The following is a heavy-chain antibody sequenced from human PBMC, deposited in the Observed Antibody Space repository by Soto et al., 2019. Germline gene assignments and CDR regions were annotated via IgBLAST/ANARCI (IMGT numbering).Heavy chain of an antibody. CDR2: IYPGDSDT. Sequence: GESLKISCKGSGYSFTSYWIGWVRQMPGKGLEWMGIIYPGDSDTRYSPSFQGQVTVSAAKSISTAYLKWSSLKASDTAMYYCARQLYSSSWQSSLDYFDYWGQGTLVTVSS. D-gene: IGHD6-13*01. J-gene: IGHJ4*02. CDR1: GYSFTSYW. V-gene: IGHV5-51*01. CDR3: ARQLYSSSWQSSLDYFDY.